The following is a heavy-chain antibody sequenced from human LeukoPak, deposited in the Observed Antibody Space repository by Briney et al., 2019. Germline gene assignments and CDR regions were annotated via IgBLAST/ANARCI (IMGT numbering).Heavy chain of an antibody. Sequence: GGSLRLSCAASGFTFSSYSMNWVRQAPGKGLEWVSYISSSSSTIYYADSVKGRFTISRDNAKNSLSLQMNNLRIDDTAVYYCANHLACGSTTCPSFDHWGQGTLVTVS. CDR3: ANHLACGSTTCPSFDH. V-gene: IGHV3-48*04. J-gene: IGHJ4*02. D-gene: IGHD2-2*01. CDR1: GFTFSSYS. CDR2: ISSSSSTI.